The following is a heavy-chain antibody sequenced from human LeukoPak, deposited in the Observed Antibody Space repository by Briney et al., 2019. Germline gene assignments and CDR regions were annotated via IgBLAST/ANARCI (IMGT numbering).Heavy chain of an antibody. CDR1: GGSISSSNW. Sequence: SETLSLTCAVSGGSISSSNWWSWVRQPPGKGLEWIGYIYYSGSTKYNPSLKSRVTISVDTSKNQFSLKLSSVTAADTAVYYCARDTTNVYYYDTSGYDHWGQGTLVTVSS. J-gene: IGHJ4*02. CDR3: ARDTTNVYYYDTSGYDH. D-gene: IGHD3-22*01. CDR2: IYYSGST. V-gene: IGHV4-4*02.